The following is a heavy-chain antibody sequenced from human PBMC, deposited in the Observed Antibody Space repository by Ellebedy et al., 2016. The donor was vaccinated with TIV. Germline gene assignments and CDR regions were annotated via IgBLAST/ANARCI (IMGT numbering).Heavy chain of an antibody. D-gene: IGHD5-24*01. CDR1: GGSISSSSYY. V-gene: IGHV4-39*01. Sequence: MPSETLSLTCTVSGGSISSSSYYWGWLRQPPGKGLEWIGSISYSGSTYYNPSLKSRVTISVDTSKNQFSLKLSSVTAADTAVYYCARGRRDGYTYYYYGLDVWGQGTTVTVSS. J-gene: IGHJ6*02. CDR2: ISYSGST. CDR3: ARGRRDGYTYYYYGLDV.